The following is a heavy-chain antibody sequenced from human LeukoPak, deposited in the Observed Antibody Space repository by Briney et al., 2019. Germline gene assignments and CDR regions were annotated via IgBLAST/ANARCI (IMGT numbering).Heavy chain of an antibody. CDR1: GFTFSDYY. V-gene: IGHV3-11*04. J-gene: IGHJ5*01. D-gene: IGHD4-23*01. Sequence: PGGSLRLSCTTSGFTFSDYYMSWIRQSPGKGLEWVSYISNSGSAIYYPDSVKGRFTVSRDNAKNSLYLQMNSLRAEDTAVYYCARVLIDDYGGNSFDSWGQGTLVTVSS. CDR3: ARVLIDDYGGNSFDS. CDR2: ISNSGSAI.